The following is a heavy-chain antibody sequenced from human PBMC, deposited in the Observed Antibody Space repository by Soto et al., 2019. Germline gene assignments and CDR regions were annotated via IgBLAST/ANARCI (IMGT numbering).Heavy chain of an antibody. V-gene: IGHV3-23*01. J-gene: IGHJ4*02. CDR2: ISDDGDST. CDR1: RFTFSSYG. D-gene: IGHD1-26*01. Sequence: EVQLLESGGDLVQPGGSLRLSCAVSRFTFSSYGMNWVRQAPGKGLEWVSSISDDGDSTYYADSVKGRFTISRDNSKNPLYLQVNRLRAEDTAEYYCAKRSGCQEGAYLDYWGQGTLVTVSS. CDR3: AKRSGCQEGAYLDY.